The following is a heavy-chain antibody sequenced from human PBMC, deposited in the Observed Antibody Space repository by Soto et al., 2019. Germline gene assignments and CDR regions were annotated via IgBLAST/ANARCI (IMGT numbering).Heavy chain of an antibody. Sequence: ASVKVTCKASGYTFTSYYMHWVRQAPGQGLEWMGIINPSGGSTSYAQKFQGRVTMTRDTSTSTVYMELSSLRSEDTAVYYCARSRGKHWYFDLWGRGTLVTVSS. CDR2: INPSGGST. V-gene: IGHV1-46*01. J-gene: IGHJ2*01. CDR3: ARSRGKHWYFDL. CDR1: GYTFTSYY. D-gene: IGHD3-16*01.